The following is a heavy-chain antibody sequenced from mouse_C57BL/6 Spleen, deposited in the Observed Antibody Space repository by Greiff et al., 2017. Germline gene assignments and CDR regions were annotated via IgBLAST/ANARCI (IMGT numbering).Heavy chain of an antibody. CDR3: AREVPSTLYYFDY. CDR2: IYPGDGDT. CDR1: GYAFSSYW. J-gene: IGHJ2*01. Sequence: QVQLQQSGAELVKPGASVKISCKASGYAFSSYWMNWVKQRPGKGLEWIGQIYPGDGDTNYNGKFKGKATLTADKSSSTAYMQLSSLTSEDSAVYFCAREVPSTLYYFDYWGQGTTLTVSS. V-gene: IGHV1-80*01. D-gene: IGHD2-1*01.